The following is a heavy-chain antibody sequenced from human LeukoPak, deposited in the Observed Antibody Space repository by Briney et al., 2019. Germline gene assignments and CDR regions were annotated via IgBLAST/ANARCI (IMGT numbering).Heavy chain of an antibody. Sequence: ASVKVSCKASEYTFTDYFIHWVRQAPGQGLEWMGWINPNSGDTNYAQKFQGRVTLTRDTSISTAYMELSRLRSDDTAVYYCARDYYSGYYNFFDYWGQGTLVTVSS. V-gene: IGHV1-2*02. D-gene: IGHD3-22*01. J-gene: IGHJ4*02. CDR3: ARDYYSGYYNFFDY. CDR1: EYTFTDYF. CDR2: INPNSGDT.